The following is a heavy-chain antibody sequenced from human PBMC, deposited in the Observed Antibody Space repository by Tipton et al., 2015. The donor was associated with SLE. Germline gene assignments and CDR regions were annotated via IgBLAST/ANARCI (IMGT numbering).Heavy chain of an antibody. CDR1: GFTFSTYW. D-gene: IGHD2-2*01. J-gene: IGHJ3*02. V-gene: IGHV3-7*01. CDR2: IKQDGSEK. CDR3: ARESRDCSSTSCSAFDI. Sequence: SLRLSCAAYGFTFSTYWMTWVRQAPGKGLEWVDNIKQDGSEKYYVDSVKGRFTISRDNAKNSLYLQMNSLRAEDTAVYYCARESRDCSSTSCSAFDIWGQGTMVTVSS.